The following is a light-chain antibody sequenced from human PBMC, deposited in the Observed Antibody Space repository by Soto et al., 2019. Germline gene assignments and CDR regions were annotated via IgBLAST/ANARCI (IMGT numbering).Light chain of an antibody. J-gene: IGLJ1*01. CDR2: DVS. CDR3: CSYAGSFYV. V-gene: IGLV2-23*02. CDR1: SGFVGSFSL. Sequence: QSVLAQPASVSGSPGQSITISCTGTSGFVGSFSLVSWYQQHPGKAPKLMIYDVSKRPSGVPDRFSGSKSGNTASLTISGLQAEGEADYYCCSYAGSFYVFGTGTKVTVL.